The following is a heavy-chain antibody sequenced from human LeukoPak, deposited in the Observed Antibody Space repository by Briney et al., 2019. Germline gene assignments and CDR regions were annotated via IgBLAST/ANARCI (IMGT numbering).Heavy chain of an antibody. V-gene: IGHV4-34*01. CDR3: ATRSSTLAAARCFDD. J-gene: IGHJ4*03. CDR1: GESFSAYF. Sequence: SETLSLTCAVHGESFSAYFWSWIRQVPGKGLEWIGEIDHRGSSNYNPPLKSRATISVDTSKNHFSLSLTSVTAADTAVSYCATRSSTLAAARCFDDWGQGTVVTVSS. D-gene: IGHD6-6*01. CDR2: IDHRGSS.